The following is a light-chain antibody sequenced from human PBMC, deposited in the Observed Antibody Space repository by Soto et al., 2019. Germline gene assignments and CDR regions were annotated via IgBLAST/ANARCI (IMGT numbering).Light chain of an antibody. J-gene: IGLJ2*01. Sequence: QSVLTQSPSASASLGASVKLTCTLSSGHSSYAIAWHQQQPEKGPRYLMNLNSDGSHSKGDGIPDRFSGSSSGAERYLTISSLQSEVEADYCCQTWATGIQVFGGGTKLTVL. CDR2: LNSDGSH. V-gene: IGLV4-69*01. CDR1: SGHSSYA. CDR3: QTWATGIQV.